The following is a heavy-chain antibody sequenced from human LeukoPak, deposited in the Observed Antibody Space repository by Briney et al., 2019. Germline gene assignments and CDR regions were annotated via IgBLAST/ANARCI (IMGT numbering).Heavy chain of an antibody. V-gene: IGHV3-72*01. D-gene: IGHD6-19*01. CDR3: TREWAGSSGWYPLDY. Sequence: CLSLSCAASVVTFSDHYMDWVRHAPQKGREWVGRSRNKANSYTTEYAASVKGRFTTSRDDSRNSVYLQMNSLKTEDTAVYYCTREWAGSSGWYPLDYWGQGTLVTVSS. J-gene: IGHJ4*02. CDR2: SRNKANSYTT. CDR1: VVTFSDHY.